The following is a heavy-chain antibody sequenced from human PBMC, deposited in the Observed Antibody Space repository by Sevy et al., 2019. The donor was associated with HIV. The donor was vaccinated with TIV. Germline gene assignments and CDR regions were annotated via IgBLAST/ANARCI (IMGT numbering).Heavy chain of an antibody. CDR2: IIPIFGTA. CDR1: GGTFSSYA. CDR3: ARGIEYNWNYGGSYYYYGMDV. Sequence: ASVKVSCKASGGTFSSYAISWVRQAPGQGLEWMGGIIPIFGTANYAQKFQGRVTITADESTGTAYMELGSLRSEETAVYYCARGIEYNWNYGGSYYYYGMDVWGQGTTVTVSS. J-gene: IGHJ6*02. V-gene: IGHV1-69*13. D-gene: IGHD1-7*01.